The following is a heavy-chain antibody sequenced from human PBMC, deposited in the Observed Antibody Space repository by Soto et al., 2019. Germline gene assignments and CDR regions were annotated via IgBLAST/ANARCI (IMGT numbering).Heavy chain of an antibody. Sequence: QVQLQESGPGLVKPSQTLSLACTVSGGSIDTSDYYWSWIRQQPGKGLEWIGYIFHSGGTYYNPSLTGRRAFSVDTSKNQFSLRLTSVTVADTAVYFCARHPRITRGWHFDLWGRGTLVTVSS. CDR1: GGSIDTSDYY. V-gene: IGHV4-31*02. J-gene: IGHJ2*01. D-gene: IGHD1-20*01. CDR2: IFHSGGT. CDR3: ARHPRITRGWHFDL.